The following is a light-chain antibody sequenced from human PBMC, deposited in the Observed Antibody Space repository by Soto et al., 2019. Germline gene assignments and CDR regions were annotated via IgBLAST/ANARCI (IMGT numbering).Light chain of an antibody. V-gene: IGKV3D-15*01. CDR2: GAS. Sequence: EIVMTQSPVTLSASPGERVTLSCRASQSVNINLAWYQQRPGQAPRVLIYGASNRASGIPDRFSGSGSGTDFTLTISSLEPDDFATYYCQQSYSTPLWTFGQGTKVEIK. CDR1: QSVNIN. CDR3: QQSYSTPLWT. J-gene: IGKJ1*01.